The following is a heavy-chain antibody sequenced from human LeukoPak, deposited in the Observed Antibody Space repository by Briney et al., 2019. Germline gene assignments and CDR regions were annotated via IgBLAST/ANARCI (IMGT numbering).Heavy chain of an antibody. CDR2: IGTGGDT. Sequence: PGGSLRLSCAASGFTLSSYDMHWVRQATGKGLEWVSAIGTGGDTSYTGSVRGRFTISRENAKNSLNLQMNSLTAGDTAVYYCAGERVHGDSFGWYFDLWGRGTLVTVS. V-gene: IGHV3-13*01. CDR1: GFTLSSYD. D-gene: IGHD4-17*01. J-gene: IGHJ2*01. CDR3: AGERVHGDSFGWYFDL.